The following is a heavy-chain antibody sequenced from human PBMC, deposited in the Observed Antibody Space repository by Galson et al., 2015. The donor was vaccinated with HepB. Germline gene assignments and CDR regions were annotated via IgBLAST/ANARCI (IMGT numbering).Heavy chain of an antibody. Sequence: SLRLSCAASGFTFSSYAMSWVRQAPGKGLEWVSHISGSGGSTYYADSVKGRFTISRDNSKNTLSLQMNSLRAEDTALYYCAKEKYAEAGPDYWGQGTLVTVSS. CDR2: ISGSGGST. V-gene: IGHV3-23*01. CDR1: GFTFSSYA. D-gene: IGHD6-13*01. J-gene: IGHJ4*02. CDR3: AKEKYAEAGPDY.